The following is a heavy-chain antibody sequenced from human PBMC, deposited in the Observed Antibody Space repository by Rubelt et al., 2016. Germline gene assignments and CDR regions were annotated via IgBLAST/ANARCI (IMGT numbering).Heavy chain of an antibody. Sequence: QGLEWMGWINTNTGNPTFAQGFTGRFVFSLDPSASTAYLQISSLKPEDTGVYYCASGDPRADFWGQGTLVTVSS. V-gene: IGHV7-4-1*02. J-gene: IGHJ4*02. CDR3: ASGDPRADF. CDR2: INTNTGNP.